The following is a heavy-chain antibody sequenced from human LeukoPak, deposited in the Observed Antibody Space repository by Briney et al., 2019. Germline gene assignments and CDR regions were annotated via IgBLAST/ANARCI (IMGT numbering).Heavy chain of an antibody. J-gene: IGHJ3*02. CDR2: TYYSSKWYN. CDR1: GDSVSSNSAA. D-gene: IGHD6-19*01. CDR3: ARGAVAVRNAFDI. Sequence: SQTLSLTCAISGDSVSSNSAAWNWIRQSPSRGLEWLGRTYYSSKWYNGYAVSVKSRITINPDTSKNQFSLQLNSVTPEDTALYYCARGAVAVRNAFDIWGQGTVVTVSS. V-gene: IGHV6-1*01.